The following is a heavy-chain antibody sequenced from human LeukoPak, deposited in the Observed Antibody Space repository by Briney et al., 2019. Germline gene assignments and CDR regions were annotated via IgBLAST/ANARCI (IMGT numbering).Heavy chain of an antibody. Sequence: SETLSLTCTVSGDSISSSYWSWIRQPPGKRLEWVGYVHCTGKTNYNPSLNNRATISVDMSKNQFSLTLTSVTLADTAVYYCARGYYDRSGSSNPFDSWGQGTLVTVSA. D-gene: IGHD3-22*01. CDR2: VHCTGKT. CDR1: GDSISSSY. J-gene: IGHJ4*02. CDR3: ARGYYDRSGSSNPFDS. V-gene: IGHV4-59*01.